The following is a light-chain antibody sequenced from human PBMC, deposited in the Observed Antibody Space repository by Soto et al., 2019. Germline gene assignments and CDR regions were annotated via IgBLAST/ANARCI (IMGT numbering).Light chain of an antibody. CDR1: QSVSSSY. Sequence: EIVLTQSPGTLSLSPGERATLSCRASQSVSSSYLAWYQQKPGQAPRLLIYGASSRATGIPDRFSGSGSGTDFTLTISRLEPEDFAVYHCQQYGGSPGCTFGQGTKLEIK. CDR3: QQYGGSPGCT. J-gene: IGKJ2*02. V-gene: IGKV3-20*01. CDR2: GAS.